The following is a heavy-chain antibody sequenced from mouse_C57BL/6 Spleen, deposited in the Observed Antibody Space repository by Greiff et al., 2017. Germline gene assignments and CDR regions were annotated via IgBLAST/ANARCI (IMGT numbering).Heavy chain of an antibody. CDR2: IDPEDGDT. V-gene: IGHV14-1*01. CDR1: GFNIKDYY. J-gene: IGHJ1*03. CDR3: TPTTVVATEYFDV. Sequence: EVQLQQSGAELVRPGASVKLSCTASGFNIKDYYMHWVKQRPEQGLEWIGRIDPEDGDTEYAPKFQGKATMTADTSSNTAYLQLSSLTSEDTAVYYCTPTTVVATEYFDVWGTGTTGTVSS. D-gene: IGHD1-1*01.